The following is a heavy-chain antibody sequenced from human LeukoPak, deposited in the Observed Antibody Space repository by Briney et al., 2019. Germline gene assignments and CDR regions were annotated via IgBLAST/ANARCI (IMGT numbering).Heavy chain of an antibody. CDR3: ARDRGRYSYGYRFDP. CDR2: IYFSGST. V-gene: IGHV4-59*01. Sequence: SETLSLTCTVSGGTISSYYWSWIRQPPGKGLEWIGYIYFSGSTNYNPALKRRLTISVDTSKNQFSLTLSSVTAADTAVYYCARDRGRYSYGYRFDPWGQGTLVTVSS. CDR1: GGTISSYY. D-gene: IGHD5-18*01. J-gene: IGHJ5*02.